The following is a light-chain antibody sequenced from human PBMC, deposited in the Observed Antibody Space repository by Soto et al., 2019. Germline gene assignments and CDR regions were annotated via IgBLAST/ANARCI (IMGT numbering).Light chain of an antibody. Sequence: EIVMTQSPATLSVSPGERATLSSRASQSVSSNLAWYQQKPGQAPRILIYGASTRATGIPARFSGSGSGTEFTLTISRLQSEDFAVYYCQQYNNWPLTFGQGTKVDIK. J-gene: IGKJ1*01. CDR1: QSVSSN. V-gene: IGKV3-15*01. CDR2: GAS. CDR3: QQYNNWPLT.